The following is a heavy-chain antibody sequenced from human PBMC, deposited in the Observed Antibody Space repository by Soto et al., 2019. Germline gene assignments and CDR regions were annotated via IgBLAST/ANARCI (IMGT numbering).Heavy chain of an antibody. J-gene: IGHJ4*02. V-gene: IGHV3-66*01. CDR2: IYSGGST. CDR1: GFTVSSNY. CDR3: ARRGPGTYLDY. Sequence: VGSLRLSCAASGFTVSSNYMSWVRQAPGKGLEWVSVIYSGGSTYYADSVKGRFTISRDNSKNTLYLQMNSLRTEDTAVYYCARRGPGTYLDYWGQGTLVTVSS. D-gene: IGHD6-13*01.